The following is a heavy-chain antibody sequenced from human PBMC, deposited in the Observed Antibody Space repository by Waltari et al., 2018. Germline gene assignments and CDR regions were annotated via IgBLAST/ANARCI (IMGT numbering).Heavy chain of an antibody. CDR1: GGSISSSSYY. J-gene: IGHJ3*02. V-gene: IGHV4-39*07. Sequence: QLQLQESGPGLVKPSETLSLTCTVSGGSISSSSYYWGWIRQPPGKGLEWIGSIYYSGSTYYNPSLKSRVTRSVDTSKNQFSLKLSSVTAADTAVYYCAGRITMIVVVHKGAFDIWGQGTMVTVSS. CDR3: AGRITMIVVVHKGAFDI. CDR2: IYYSGST. D-gene: IGHD3-22*01.